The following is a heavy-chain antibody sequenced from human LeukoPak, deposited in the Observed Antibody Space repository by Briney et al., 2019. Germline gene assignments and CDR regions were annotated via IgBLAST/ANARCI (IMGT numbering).Heavy chain of an antibody. J-gene: IGHJ5*02. V-gene: IGHV1-2*02. CDR1: GYAFSVYY. CDR3: ARVQYQLLFEGNWFDP. D-gene: IGHD2-2*01. CDR2: INPNSGDT. Sequence: GASVKVSCKASGYAFSVYYIHWVRQAPGQGLEWRGWINPNSGDTHYAQKFQGRVTMTRDTSSSTAYMDLNSLISDDTAVYYCARVQYQLLFEGNWFDPWGQGTLVTVSS.